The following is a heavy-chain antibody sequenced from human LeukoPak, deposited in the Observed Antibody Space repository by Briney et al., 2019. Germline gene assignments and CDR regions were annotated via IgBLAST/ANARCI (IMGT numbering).Heavy chain of an antibody. CDR3: ARGEDY. V-gene: IGHV3-9*01. Sequence: PGGSLRLSCAASGFTFDDYAIHWVRQAPGKGLEWVSGISRNSGSIGYADSVKGRFTISRDNSKNTLYLQMNSLRAEDTAVYYCARGEDYWGQGTLVTVSS. J-gene: IGHJ4*02. CDR1: GFTFDDYA. CDR2: ISRNSGSI.